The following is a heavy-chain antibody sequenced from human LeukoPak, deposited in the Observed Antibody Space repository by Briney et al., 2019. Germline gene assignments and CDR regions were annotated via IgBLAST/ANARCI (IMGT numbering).Heavy chain of an antibody. Sequence: SQTLSLTCIVSGGSISSGSYYWSWIRQPAGKGLEWIGRIYTSGSTNYNPSLKSRVTISVDTSKNQFSLKLSSVTAADTAVYYCARLSLVGPIDYWGQGTLVTVSS. J-gene: IGHJ4*02. CDR2: IYTSGST. D-gene: IGHD1-26*01. CDR1: GGSISSGSYY. V-gene: IGHV4-61*02. CDR3: ARLSLVGPIDY.